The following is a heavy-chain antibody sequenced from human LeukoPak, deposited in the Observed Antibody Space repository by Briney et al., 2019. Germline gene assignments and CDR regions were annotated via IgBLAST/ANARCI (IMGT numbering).Heavy chain of an antibody. CDR2: INPNSGRT. CDR1: GSTFTGYY. Sequence: SSVKVSCTASGSTFTGYYMHWVRQAPGQGVEGMRWINPNSGRTNYAQKYPGRVTMTRVTSISTAYMELRRLRSDDTAVYYGARDGSIVGADYGLYGMDVWGQGTTVTVSS. J-gene: IGHJ6*02. CDR3: ARDGSIVGADYGLYGMDV. V-gene: IGHV1-2*02. D-gene: IGHD1-26*01.